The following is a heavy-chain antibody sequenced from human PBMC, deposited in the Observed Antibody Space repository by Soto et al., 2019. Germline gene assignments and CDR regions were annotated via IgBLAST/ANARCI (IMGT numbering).Heavy chain of an antibody. CDR3: AKYCSSDVCCYY. V-gene: IGHV3-48*02. CDR1: GFTFSSCS. Sequence: PGGSLRLPCASSGFTFSSCSMKWVRQAPGKGLKWVSCISGRGATQYCADSLKGRFTISRDNAKNSLYLQMSSLRDEYTAVYYCAKYCSSDVCCYYWGQGTLVTVSS. J-gene: IGHJ4*02. CDR2: ISGRGATQ. D-gene: IGHD2-8*01.